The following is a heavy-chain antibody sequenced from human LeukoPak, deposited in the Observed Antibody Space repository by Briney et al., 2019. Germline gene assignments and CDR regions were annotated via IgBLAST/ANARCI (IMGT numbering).Heavy chain of an antibody. V-gene: IGHV4-59*01. CDR3: ARDGRDFWSGYYHGHFDY. Sequence: SETLSLTCTVSGGSISSYYWSWIRQPPGKGLEWIGYIYYSGSTNYNPSLKSRVTISVDTSKDQFSLKLSSVTAADTAVYYCARDGRDFWSGYYHGHFDYWGQGTLVTVSS. CDR1: GGSISSYY. CDR2: IYYSGST. D-gene: IGHD3-3*01. J-gene: IGHJ4*02.